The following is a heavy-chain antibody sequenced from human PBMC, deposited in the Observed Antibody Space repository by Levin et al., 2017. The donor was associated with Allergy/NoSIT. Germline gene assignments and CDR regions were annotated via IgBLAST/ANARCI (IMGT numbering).Heavy chain of an antibody. CDR2: INPNSGGT. CDR1: AYIFTAYC. J-gene: IGHJ3*02. V-gene: IGHV1-2*02. Sequence: ASVKVSCKASAYIFTAYCVHWVRRAPGQGLEWMGWINPNSGGTTSAQKFQGRVTMTRDTSINTVNMELSRLRSDDTAVYFCARAQTTLYYYDSSGHYDDAFDIWGQGTMVTVSS. D-gene: IGHD3-22*01. CDR3: ARAQTTLYYYDSSGHYDDAFDI.